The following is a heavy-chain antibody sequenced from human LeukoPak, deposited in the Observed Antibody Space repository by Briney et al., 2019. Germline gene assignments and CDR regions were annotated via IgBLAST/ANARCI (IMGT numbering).Heavy chain of an antibody. V-gene: IGHV3-23*01. CDR2: ITGSGGST. CDR1: GFTFSNYA. D-gene: IGHD2-2*02. Sequence: PGGSLRLSCAASGFTFSNYAVTWVRQAPGKGLEWVSTITGSGGSTFYADSVKGRFTISRDNSMDTLYLQMSSLRAEDTAVYYCAKDSSLLYYYYGMDVWGQGTTVTV. J-gene: IGHJ6*02. CDR3: AKDSSLLYYYYGMDV.